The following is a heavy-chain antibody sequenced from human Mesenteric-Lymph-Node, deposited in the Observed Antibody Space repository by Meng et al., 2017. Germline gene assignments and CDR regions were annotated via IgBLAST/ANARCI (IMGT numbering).Heavy chain of an antibody. CDR2: INPSGGST. V-gene: IGHV1-46*01. CDR3: ARAYETHYWYFDL. CDR1: GYTFTSYY. Sequence: QVLVVHSWSELKKPGASVKVSCKASGYTFTSYYRHGVRQAPGQGLEWMGIINPSGGSTSYAQKCQGRATMTRDTSTSTDYMELSSLRTEDTAVYYCARAYETHYWYFDLWGRGTLVTVSS. J-gene: IGHJ2*01. D-gene: IGHD3-22*01.